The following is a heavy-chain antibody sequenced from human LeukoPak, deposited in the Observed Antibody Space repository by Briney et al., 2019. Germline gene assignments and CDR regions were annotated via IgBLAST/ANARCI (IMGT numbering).Heavy chain of an antibody. V-gene: IGHV2-70*11. CDR3: ARNNRLSTIDY. Sequence: SGPALVKPTQTLTLTCTFSGFSLSTSGMCVTWIRQPPVKALEWPARIDWDDDKYYSTSLKTRLTISKDTARNQVVLTMTNMDPVDTATYYCARNNRLSTIDYWGQGTLVTVSS. D-gene: IGHD1-1*01. CDR1: GFSLSTSGMC. J-gene: IGHJ4*02. CDR2: IDWDDDK.